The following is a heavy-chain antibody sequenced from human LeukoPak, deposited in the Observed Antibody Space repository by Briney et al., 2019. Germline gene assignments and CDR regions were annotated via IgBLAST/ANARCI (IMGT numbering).Heavy chain of an antibody. J-gene: IGHJ4*02. CDR2: IKQDGSEK. D-gene: IGHD6-19*01. V-gene: IGHV3-7*03. CDR3: ARGSSGSYDY. Sequence: EWVANIKQDGSEKYYVDSVKGRFTISRDNAKNSLYLQMNSLRVEDTAVYYCARGSSGSYDYWGQGTLVTVSS.